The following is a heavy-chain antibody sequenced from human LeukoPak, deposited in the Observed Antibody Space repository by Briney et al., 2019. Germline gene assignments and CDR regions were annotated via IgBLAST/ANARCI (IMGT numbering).Heavy chain of an antibody. Sequence: KTSETLSLTCTVSGGSISSGDYYWNWIRQHPEKSLEWIVYIFYSGSAYYNPSLKSRVTISVDTSKNQFSLKLSSVTAADTAVYYCARGSTLIRGFDYWGQGTLVTVSS. CDR1: GGSISSGDYY. J-gene: IGHJ4*02. V-gene: IGHV4-31*03. CDR2: IFYSGSA. CDR3: ARGSTLIRGFDY. D-gene: IGHD3-10*01.